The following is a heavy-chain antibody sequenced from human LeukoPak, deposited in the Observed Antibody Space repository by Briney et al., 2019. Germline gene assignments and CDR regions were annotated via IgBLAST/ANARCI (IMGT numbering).Heavy chain of an antibody. CDR2: IYYSGST. Sequence: SETLSLTCTVSGGSISSHYWSWIRQPPGKGLEWIGYIYYSGSTNYNPSLKSRVTISVDTSKNQFSLKLSSVTAADTAVYYCARHGYMDAFDIWGQGTMVTVSS. CDR1: GGSISSHY. J-gene: IGHJ3*02. D-gene: IGHD5-24*01. CDR3: ARHGYMDAFDI. V-gene: IGHV4-59*11.